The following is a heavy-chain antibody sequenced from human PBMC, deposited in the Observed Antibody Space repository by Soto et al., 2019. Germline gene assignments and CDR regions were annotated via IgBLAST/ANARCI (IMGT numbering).Heavy chain of an antibody. J-gene: IGHJ3*02. D-gene: IGHD6-6*01. CDR2: IDHSGST. CDR3: ARDPSYSSSGVAFDI. Sequence: SETLSLTCAVSGGSISSSNWWSWVRQPPGRGLEWIGEIDHSGSTNYNPSLKSRVTISVDKSKNQFSMKLSSVTAADTAVYYCARDPSYSSSGVAFDIWGQGTMVTVSS. V-gene: IGHV4-4*02. CDR1: GGSISSSNW.